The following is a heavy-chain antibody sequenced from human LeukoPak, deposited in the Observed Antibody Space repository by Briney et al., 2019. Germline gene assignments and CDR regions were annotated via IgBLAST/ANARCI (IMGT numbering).Heavy chain of an antibody. CDR2: IYYSGST. Sequence: PSETLSLTCTVSGGSISSYYWSWIRQPPGKGLEWIGYIYYSGSTNYNPSLKSRVTISVDTSKNQFSLKLSSVTAADTAVYYCARGEGSGWYLQGYFDYWGQGTLVTVSS. CDR1: GGSISSYY. J-gene: IGHJ4*02. CDR3: ARGEGSGWYLQGYFDY. V-gene: IGHV4-59*01. D-gene: IGHD6-19*01.